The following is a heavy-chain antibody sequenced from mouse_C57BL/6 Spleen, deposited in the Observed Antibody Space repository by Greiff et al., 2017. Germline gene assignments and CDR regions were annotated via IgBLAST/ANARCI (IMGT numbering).Heavy chain of an antibody. D-gene: IGHD1-1*01. Sequence: EVHLVESGPGLVKPSQSLSLTCSVTGYSITSGYYWNWIRQFPGNKLEWMGYISYDGSNNYNPSLKNRISITRDTSKNQFFLKLNSVTTEDTATYYCARHYTTDFDYWGQGTTLTVSS. CDR3: ARHYTTDFDY. V-gene: IGHV3-6*01. CDR1: GYSITSGYY. J-gene: IGHJ2*01. CDR2: ISYDGSN.